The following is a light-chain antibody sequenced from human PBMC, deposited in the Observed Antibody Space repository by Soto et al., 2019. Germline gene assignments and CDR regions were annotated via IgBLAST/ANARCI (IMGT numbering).Light chain of an antibody. Sequence: AIQMTQSPSSLSASVGDRVTITCRASQGIRNNLDWYQQKPGKAPKLLINAASTLQSGVPSRFTGSGSGTDFTLTISSLQPEDFATYYCLQDYYYPLSFGGGTKVEIK. CDR3: LQDYYYPLS. CDR1: QGIRNN. J-gene: IGKJ4*01. V-gene: IGKV1-6*01. CDR2: AAS.